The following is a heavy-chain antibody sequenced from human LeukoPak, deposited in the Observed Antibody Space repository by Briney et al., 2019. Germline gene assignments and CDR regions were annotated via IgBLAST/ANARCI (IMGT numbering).Heavy chain of an antibody. D-gene: IGHD4/OR15-4a*01. CDR3: ARSRTMVVSNAFDI. Sequence: PGGSLRLSCAASGFTFSSYWMNWVRQAPGTGLEWVANIKQDGSEKYYVDSVKGRFTISRDNAKNSLYLQMNSLRAEDTAVYYCARSRTMVVSNAFDIWGQGTMVTVSS. V-gene: IGHV3-7*01. CDR2: IKQDGSEK. CDR1: GFTFSSYW. J-gene: IGHJ3*02.